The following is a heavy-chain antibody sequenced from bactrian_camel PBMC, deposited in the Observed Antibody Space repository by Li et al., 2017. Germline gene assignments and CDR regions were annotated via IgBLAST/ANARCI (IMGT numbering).Heavy chain of an antibody. CDR2: LWTGDGAT. V-gene: IGHV3S1*01. Sequence: VQLVESGGGSVETGGSLRLSCASSGYSYRSNCLAWFRQRPEKAREGVAILWTGDGATFYSHSVKGRFTITHDNTKNTHFLEMSNLQPEDTAMYTCAAARFAGSWSQVPFFTYKGQGTQVTVS. CDR1: GYSYRSNC. J-gene: IGHJ4*01. D-gene: IGHD2*01.